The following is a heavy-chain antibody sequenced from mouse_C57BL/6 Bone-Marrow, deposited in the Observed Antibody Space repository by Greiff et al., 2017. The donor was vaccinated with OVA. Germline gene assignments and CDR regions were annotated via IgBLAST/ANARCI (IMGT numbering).Heavy chain of an antibody. Sequence: EVQRVESGGGLVKPGGSLKLSCAASGFTFSDYGMHWVRQAPEKGLEWVAYISSGSSTIYYADKVKGRFTISRDNAKNTLFLQMTSLRSEDTAMYYCARNGYYPFAYWGQGTLVTVSA. J-gene: IGHJ3*01. CDR3: ARNGYYPFAY. V-gene: IGHV5-17*01. CDR1: GFTFSDYG. D-gene: IGHD2-3*01. CDR2: ISSGSSTI.